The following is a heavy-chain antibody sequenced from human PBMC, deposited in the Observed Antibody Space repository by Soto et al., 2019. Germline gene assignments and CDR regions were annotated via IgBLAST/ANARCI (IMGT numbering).Heavy chain of an antibody. J-gene: IGHJ5*01. CDR2: ISRNGGST. CDR1: GFTFSSYA. D-gene: IGHD3-22*01. CDR3: VKEGDYYDSSGYYYGLFDS. V-gene: IGHV3-64D*06. Sequence: GVSLRLSCSASGFTFSSYAMHWFRQAPGKGLEYVSAISRNGGSTYYADSVKGRFTISRDNSKNTLYLQMSSLRAEDTAVYYCVKEGDYYDSSGYYYGLFDSWGQGTLVIVSS.